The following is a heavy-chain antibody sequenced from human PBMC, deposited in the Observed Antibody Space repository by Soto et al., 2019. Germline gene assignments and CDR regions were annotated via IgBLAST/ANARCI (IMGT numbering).Heavy chain of an antibody. CDR3: ARGYGYYDTSGYYYPFDV. D-gene: IGHD3-22*01. V-gene: IGHV1-69*01. J-gene: IGHJ4*02. Sequence: VRLVQSGAEMKKPGSSVKVSCKASGGTFNNYAINWVRQAPGQGLQWMGGIIPKFGSPNYTQKFQGRVTITADEPTTTAYMELSSLKSEDTAVYYCARGYGYYDTSGYYYPFDVWGQGSLVIVSS. CDR1: GGTFNNYA. CDR2: IIPKFGSP.